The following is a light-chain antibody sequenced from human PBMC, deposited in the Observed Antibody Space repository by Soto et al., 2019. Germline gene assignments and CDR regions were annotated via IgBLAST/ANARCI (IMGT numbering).Light chain of an antibody. CDR3: QQYNDWPPPIT. CDR1: QSVSSN. Sequence: EIVMTQSPATLSVSPGETATLSCRASQSVSSNLAWYQQKPGQAPRLLIYGASTRATDIPARFSGSGSGTEFTLTISSLQSEDFVVYYCQQYNDWPPPITFGQGKRLEIK. CDR2: GAS. J-gene: IGKJ5*01. V-gene: IGKV3-15*01.